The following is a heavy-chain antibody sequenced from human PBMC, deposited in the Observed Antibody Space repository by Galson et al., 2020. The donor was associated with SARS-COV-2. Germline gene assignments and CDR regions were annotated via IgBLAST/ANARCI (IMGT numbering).Heavy chain of an antibody. J-gene: IGHJ6*02. D-gene: IGHD3-10*01. V-gene: IGHV2-70*01. Sequence: SGPTLVKPTQTLTLTCTFSGFSLSTSGMCVSWIRQPPGKALEWLALIDWDDDKYYSTSLKTRLTISKDTSKNQVVLTMTNMDPVDTATYYCARMHYYGSGSYLGYYYGMDVWGQGTTVTVSS. CDR2: IDWDDDK. CDR3: ARMHYYGSGSYLGYYYGMDV. CDR1: GFSLSTSGMC.